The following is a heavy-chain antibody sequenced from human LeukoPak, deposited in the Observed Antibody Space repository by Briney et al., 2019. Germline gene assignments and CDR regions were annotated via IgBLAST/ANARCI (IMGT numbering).Heavy chain of an antibody. J-gene: IGHJ4*02. D-gene: IGHD2-2*01. Sequence: GASVKVSCKASGYTFTSYDINWVRQATGQGLEWMGWMNPNSGNTGYAQKFQGRVTMTRNTSISTAYMELSSLRSEDTAVYYCARGGDCSSTSCYPFDYWGQGTLVTVSS. CDR3: ARGGDCSSTSCYPFDY. CDR2: MNPNSGNT. V-gene: IGHV1-8*01. CDR1: GYTFTSYD.